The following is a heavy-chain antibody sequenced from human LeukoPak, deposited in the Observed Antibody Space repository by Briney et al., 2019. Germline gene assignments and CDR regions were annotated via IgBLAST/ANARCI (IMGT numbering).Heavy chain of an antibody. D-gene: IGHD1-7*01. CDR2: ISYDGSEK. V-gene: IGHV3-30*02. CDR1: GSTFSNYG. Sequence: GGSLRLSCVASGSTFSNYGMHWVRKAPGQGLEWVTFISYDGSEKYYADSVKGRFTISRDNAKNTLYLRMNSLLANDTAVYYCARVAPRTTWHHGMEVWGEGTTVTVSS. J-gene: IGHJ6*04. CDR3: ARVAPRTTWHHGMEV.